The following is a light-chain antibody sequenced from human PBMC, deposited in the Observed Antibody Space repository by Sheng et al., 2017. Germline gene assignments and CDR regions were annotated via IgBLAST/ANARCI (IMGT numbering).Light chain of an antibody. Sequence: HSTLTQPPSVSGTPGQTVTVSCSGSTSNIGTNTVNWYQQFPGTAPKLLTYSYAERPSGVPDRFSGSQSGTSASLAISGLQSEDEAVYYCATWDNSLTPSYVFGTGTKVTVL. V-gene: IGLV1-44*01. CDR2: SYA. J-gene: IGLJ1*01. CDR1: TSNIGTNT. CDR3: ATWDNSLTPSYV.